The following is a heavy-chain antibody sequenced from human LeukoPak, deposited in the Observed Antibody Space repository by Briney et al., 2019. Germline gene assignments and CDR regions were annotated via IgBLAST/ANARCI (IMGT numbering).Heavy chain of an antibody. CDR2: INPNSGGT. J-gene: IGHJ5*02. D-gene: IGHD3-22*01. CDR1: GYTFTGYY. CDR3: ARTYYYDSSGYYLAWFDP. Sequence: GASVKVSCKAAGYTFTGYYMFWVRQAPGQGLEWMGRINPNSGGTNYAQKFQGRVTMTRDTSISTAYMELSRLRSDDTAVYYCARTYYYDSSGYYLAWFDPWGQGTLVTVSS. V-gene: IGHV1-2*06.